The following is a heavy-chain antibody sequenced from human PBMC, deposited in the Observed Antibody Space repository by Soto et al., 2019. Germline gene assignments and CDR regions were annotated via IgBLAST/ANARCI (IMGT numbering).Heavy chain of an antibody. J-gene: IGHJ5*02. D-gene: IGHD2-15*01. V-gene: IGHV4-4*02. Sequence: PSETRSLTCAVSGVTISSSVWWSWVRQPPGKGLEWIGEIYPGRNTNYNPSLKSRAIISLDKSKNQSSLNLTSVTAADTAIYYCARKFGGLSSWFDPWGQGTLVTVSS. CDR3: ARKFGGLSSWFDP. CDR1: GVTISSSVW. CDR2: IYPGRNT.